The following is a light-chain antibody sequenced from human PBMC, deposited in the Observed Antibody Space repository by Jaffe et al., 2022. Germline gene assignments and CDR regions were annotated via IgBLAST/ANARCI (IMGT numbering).Light chain of an antibody. CDR1: QALLHSDGKTF. CDR3: MQGTQLPIT. CDR2: EVS. J-gene: IGKJ5*01. V-gene: IGKV2D-29*02. Sequence: DIVMTQTPLSLSVTPGQPASISCKSSQALLHSDGKTFLYWYLQKPGLSPQLLIYEVSNRFPGVPDRFSGSGSGPDFTLRISRVEAEDVGVYYCMQGTQLPITFGQGTRLEI.